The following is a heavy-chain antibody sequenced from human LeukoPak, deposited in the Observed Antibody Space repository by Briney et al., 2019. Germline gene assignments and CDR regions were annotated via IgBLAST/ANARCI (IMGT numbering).Heavy chain of an antibody. D-gene: IGHD6-13*01. Sequence: AGRSLRLSCAASGFTFSSYGMHWVRQAPGKGLEWVAVIWYDGSNKYYADSVKGRFTISRDNSKNTLYLQMNSLRAEDTAVYYCARDHKPYSSSWYVLGYWGQGTLVTVSS. CDR3: ARDHKPYSSSWYVLGY. J-gene: IGHJ4*02. CDR2: IWYDGSNK. V-gene: IGHV3-33*01. CDR1: GFTFSSYG.